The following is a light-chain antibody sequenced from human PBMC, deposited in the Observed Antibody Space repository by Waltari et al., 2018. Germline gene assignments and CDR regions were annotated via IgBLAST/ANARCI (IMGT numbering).Light chain of an antibody. CDR1: ELPKQY. J-gene: IGLJ2*01. V-gene: IGLV3-25*03. CDR3: QSADSTNTYWV. Sequence: SYELTQPPSVSVSPGQTARITCSGDELPKQYAFWYRQKPGQAPELLLYKDTERHSGIPERVAASSSGTTVTLTITGVQPEDEADYYCQSADSTNTYWVFGGGTKLTVL. CDR2: KDT.